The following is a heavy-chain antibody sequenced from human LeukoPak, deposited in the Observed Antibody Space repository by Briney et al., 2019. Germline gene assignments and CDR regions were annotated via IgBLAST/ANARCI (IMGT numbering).Heavy chain of an antibody. CDR2: INHSGST. Sequence: PSETLSLTCAVYGGSFSGYYWSWIRQPPGKGLEWIGEINHSGSTNYNPSLKSRVTTSVDTSKNQFSLKLSSVTAADTAVYYCARGRITMIVVVPGYMDVWGKGTTVTVSS. V-gene: IGHV4-34*01. J-gene: IGHJ6*03. CDR3: ARGRITMIVVVPGYMDV. D-gene: IGHD3-22*01. CDR1: GGSFSGYY.